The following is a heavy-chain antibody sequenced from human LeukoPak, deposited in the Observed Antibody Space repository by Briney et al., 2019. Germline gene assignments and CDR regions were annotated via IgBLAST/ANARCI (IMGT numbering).Heavy chain of an antibody. V-gene: IGHV3-7*05. CDR3: AKERTGGWPFDY. J-gene: IGHJ4*02. CDR2: IKPDGSEK. Sequence: GGSLRLSCAASGFTFSSYWMSWVRQAPGKGLEWVANIKPDGSEKFYVDSVKGRFTISRDNSKNTLYLQMNSLRADDTAVYYCAKERTGGWPFDYWGQGTLVTVSS. CDR1: GFTFSSYW. D-gene: IGHD6-19*01.